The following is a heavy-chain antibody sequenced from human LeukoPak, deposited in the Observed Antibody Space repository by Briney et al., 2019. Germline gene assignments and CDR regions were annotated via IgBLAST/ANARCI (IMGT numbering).Heavy chain of an antibody. CDR1: GFNFSDYY. D-gene: IGHD3-10*01. J-gene: IGHJ3*01. V-gene: IGHV3-11*04. Sequence: GGSLRLSCAACGFNFSDYYMTWIRQAPGKGLEWLSYISSTTGRIIYYADSVKGRFTISRDNTKNSLFLQMVSLRVEDTAVYYCARYYSDGFDVWGQGTVVTVSS. CDR3: ARYYSDGFDV. CDR2: ISSTTGRII.